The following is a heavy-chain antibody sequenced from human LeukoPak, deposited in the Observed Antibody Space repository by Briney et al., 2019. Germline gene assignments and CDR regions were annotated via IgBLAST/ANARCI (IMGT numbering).Heavy chain of an antibody. J-gene: IGHJ6*02. CDR2: IYYSGST. V-gene: IGHV4-31*03. D-gene: IGHD5-18*01. Sequence: SQTLSLTCTVSGGSISSGGYYWRWIRQHPGKGLEWIGYIYYSGSTYYNPSLKSRVTISVDTSKNQFSLKLSSVTAADTAVYYCARCGYRRPTKYGMDVWGQGTTVTVSS. CDR1: GGSISSGGYY. CDR3: ARCGYRRPTKYGMDV.